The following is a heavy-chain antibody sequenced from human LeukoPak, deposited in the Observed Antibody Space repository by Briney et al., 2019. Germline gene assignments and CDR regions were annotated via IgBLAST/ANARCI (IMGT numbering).Heavy chain of an antibody. D-gene: IGHD6-19*01. CDR3: ARAQAWDSSDPNWFDP. V-gene: IGHV1-46*01. Sequence: GASVKVSCKASGYTVTSYYMHWVRQAPGQGLEWMGVINPSGGSISYAQKFQGRVTMTRDTSTSTVYMELSSVRSEDTAVYYCARAQAWDSSDPNWFDPWGQGTLVTVSS. CDR2: INPSGGSI. J-gene: IGHJ5*02. CDR1: GYTVTSYY.